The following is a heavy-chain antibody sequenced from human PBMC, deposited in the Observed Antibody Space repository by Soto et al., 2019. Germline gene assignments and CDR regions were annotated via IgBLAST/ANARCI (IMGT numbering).Heavy chain of an antibody. CDR1: GYTFTSYG. Sequence: ASVKVSGEASGYTFTSYGISWVRQAPGQGLEWMGWISAYNGNTNYAQKLQGRVTMTTDTSTSTAYMELRSLRSDDTAVYYCARDGLVGGSYSWFDPWGQGTLVPVSS. V-gene: IGHV1-18*01. D-gene: IGHD1-26*01. CDR2: ISAYNGNT. J-gene: IGHJ5*02. CDR3: ARDGLVGGSYSWFDP.